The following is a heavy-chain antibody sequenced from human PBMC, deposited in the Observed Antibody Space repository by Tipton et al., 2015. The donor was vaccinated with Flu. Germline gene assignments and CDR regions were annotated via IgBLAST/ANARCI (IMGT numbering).Heavy chain of an antibody. D-gene: IGHD2-2*01. Sequence: TLSLTCTVSGGSVSSGSYYWNWIRQSPRKGLEWIGYIYHSGSTNYNPSLKSRVTISIDTSKNRISLEVRSVTAADTAVYYCARDPSLGMPDYFDYWGQGTLVTASS. CDR2: IYHSGST. V-gene: IGHV4-61*01. J-gene: IGHJ4*02. CDR3: ARDPSLGMPDYFDY. CDR1: GGSVSSGSYY.